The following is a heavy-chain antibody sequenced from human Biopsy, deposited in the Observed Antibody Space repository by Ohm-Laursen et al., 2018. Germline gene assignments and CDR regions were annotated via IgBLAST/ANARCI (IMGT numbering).Heavy chain of an antibody. Sequence: SVKASCKASGYTFAGYYLHWVRQAPGHGLGWMGWINPNSGNANYAQSFQGRLTVTRDTSISTAYMELTSLTFDDTAIYYCARVPAYPSIDGYYGLDLWGQGTTVIVSS. CDR1: GYTFAGYY. D-gene: IGHD3-9*01. CDR3: ARVPAYPSIDGYYGLDL. V-gene: IGHV1-2*02. CDR2: INPNSGNA. J-gene: IGHJ6*02.